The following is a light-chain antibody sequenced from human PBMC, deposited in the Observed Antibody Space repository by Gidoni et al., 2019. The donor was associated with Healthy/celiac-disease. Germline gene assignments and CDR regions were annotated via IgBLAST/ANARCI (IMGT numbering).Light chain of an antibody. CDR1: QSISSY. J-gene: IGKJ2*01. CDR2: AAS. V-gene: IGKV1-39*01. CDR3: QQSYSTPDT. Sequence: DLQMTQSPSSLSASVGDRVTLTCRASQSISSYLNWYQQKPGKAPKLLIYAASSLQSGVPSRFSGSGSGTDFTLTISSLQPEDFATYYCQQSYSTPDTFGQGTKLEIK.